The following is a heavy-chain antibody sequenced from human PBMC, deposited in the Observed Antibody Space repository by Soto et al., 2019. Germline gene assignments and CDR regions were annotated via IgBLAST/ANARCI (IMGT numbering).Heavy chain of an antibody. Sequence: GGSLRLSCEASGFIFSNYWMHWVRQTPGTGLVWVSRISNDGSITNYADSVKGRFTISRDNAKNTLYLQMNSLRAEDTAVYYCARDLYYYDSSGSTLYYYGMDVWGQGTTVTVSS. CDR1: GFIFSNYW. CDR2: ISNDGSIT. J-gene: IGHJ6*02. V-gene: IGHV3-74*01. D-gene: IGHD3-22*01. CDR3: ARDLYYYDSSGSTLYYYGMDV.